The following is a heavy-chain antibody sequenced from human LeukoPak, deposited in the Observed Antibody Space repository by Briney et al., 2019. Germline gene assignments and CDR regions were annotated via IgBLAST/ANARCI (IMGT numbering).Heavy chain of an antibody. D-gene: IGHD3-10*01. V-gene: IGHV4-39*01. CDR3: AMNILPRRAGRLVFGDLLHFFDY. Sequence: SETLSLTCTVSGDSISSNIYYWGWIRQPPGKGLEWIGSIYYTGKTYSNPSLKSRVTISVDTSKNQFSLRLNSVTAADTSVYYCAMNILPRRAGRLVFGDLLHFFDYWGQGTLVTVSS. CDR1: GDSISSNIYY. J-gene: IGHJ4*02. CDR2: IYYTGKT.